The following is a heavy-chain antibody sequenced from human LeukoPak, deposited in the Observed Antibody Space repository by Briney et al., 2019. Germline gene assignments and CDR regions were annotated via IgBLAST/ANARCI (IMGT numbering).Heavy chain of an antibody. J-gene: IGHJ4*02. Sequence: PSETLSLTCTVSGGSISSSSYYWGWIRQPPGKGLEWIGYIYYSGSTYYNPSLKSRVTISVDTSKNQFSLKLSSVTAADTAVYYCARQRGEDDILTGYYADYWGQGTLVTVSS. CDR2: IYYSGST. CDR1: GGSISSSSYY. CDR3: ARQRGEDDILTGYYADY. V-gene: IGHV4-39*01. D-gene: IGHD3-9*01.